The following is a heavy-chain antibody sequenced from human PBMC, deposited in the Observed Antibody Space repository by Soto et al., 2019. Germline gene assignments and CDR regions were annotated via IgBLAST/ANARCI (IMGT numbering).Heavy chain of an antibody. D-gene: IGHD7-27*01. V-gene: IGHV1-24*01. CDR3: AKENWANPDS. J-gene: IGHJ4*02. CDR2: FDPEDGET. Sequence: GASVKVSCKVSGYTLTELSMHWVRQAPGKGLEWMGGFDPEDGETIYAQKFQGRVTMTEDTSTDTAYMELSNLTVEDTAVYYCAKENWANPDSWGQGTLVTVSS. CDR1: GYTLTELS.